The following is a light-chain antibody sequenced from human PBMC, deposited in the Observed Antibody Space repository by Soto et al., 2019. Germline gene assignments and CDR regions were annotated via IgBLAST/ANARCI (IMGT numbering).Light chain of an antibody. CDR1: STDFVTYNR. V-gene: IGLV2-18*01. Sequence: QSVLTQPPSVSGSPGQSVTISCTGTSTDFVTYNRVSWYQQPPGTAPKLLIYESRNRPSGVPDRFSGSKSGNTASLTISGLQAADEADYYCSLYTSENTYVFGTGTKVTVL. CDR3: SLYTSENTYV. CDR2: ESR. J-gene: IGLJ1*01.